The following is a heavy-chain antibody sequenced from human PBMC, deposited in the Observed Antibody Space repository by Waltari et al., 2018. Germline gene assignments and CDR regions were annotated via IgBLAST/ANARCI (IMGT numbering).Heavy chain of an antibody. D-gene: IGHD2-2*01. CDR1: GYTLTELS. Sequence: QVQLVQSGAEVKKPGASVKVSCKVSGYTLTELSMHWVRQAPGKGLEWMGGFDPEDGETIYAQKFQVRVTMTEDTSTDTAYMELSSLRSEDTAVYYCATPQLYCSSTSCRFDYWGQGTLVTVSS. CDR3: ATPQLYCSSTSCRFDY. V-gene: IGHV1-24*01. CDR2: FDPEDGET. J-gene: IGHJ4*02.